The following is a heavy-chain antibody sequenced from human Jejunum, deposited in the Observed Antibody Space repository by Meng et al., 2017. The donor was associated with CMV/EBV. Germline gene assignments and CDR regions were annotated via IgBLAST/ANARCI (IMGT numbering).Heavy chain of an antibody. J-gene: IGHJ4*02. CDR3: ARHHFYYYDSSGYLILYNFDS. V-gene: IGHV5-51*01. D-gene: IGHD3-22*01. CDR2: FYPADSDT. CDR1: YW. Sequence: YWIGWVRQMPGKGLEWMGSFYPADSDTRYSPSFQGQVTISTDKSISTAYLQWSSLKASDTAMYYCARHHFYYYDSSGYLILYNFDSWGQGTLVTVSS.